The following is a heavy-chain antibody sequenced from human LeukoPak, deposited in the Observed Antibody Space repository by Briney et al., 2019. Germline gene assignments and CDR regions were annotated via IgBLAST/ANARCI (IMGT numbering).Heavy chain of an antibody. CDR2: ISFDATKE. D-gene: IGHD1-26*01. V-gene: IGHV3-30*01. CDR3: ARFKVGSNTTQKNAFDI. Sequence: GGSLRLSCAASGFTSSNYAMHWVRQAPGKGLEWVAVISFDATKEYFGKSVKGRFTISRDNSKSTLFLQMHSLRIEDTALYFCARFKVGSNTTQKNAFDIWGRGTAVTVSS. CDR1: GFTSSNYA. J-gene: IGHJ3*02.